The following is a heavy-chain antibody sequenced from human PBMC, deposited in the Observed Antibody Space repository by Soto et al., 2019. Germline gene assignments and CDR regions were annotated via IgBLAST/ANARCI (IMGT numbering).Heavy chain of an antibody. CDR1: GLTFSNYA. J-gene: IGHJ4*02. Sequence: GGSLRLSCATSGLTFSNYAMSWVRQAPGGGLEWVSSMSGSSSTTYHADSVKGRFTISRDRSKNTLYLQMSSLRAEDTALYYCAKNQERELPRVIDFWGQGTLVTVSS. D-gene: IGHD1-7*01. CDR3: AKNQERELPRVIDF. CDR2: MSGSSSTT. V-gene: IGHV3-23*01.